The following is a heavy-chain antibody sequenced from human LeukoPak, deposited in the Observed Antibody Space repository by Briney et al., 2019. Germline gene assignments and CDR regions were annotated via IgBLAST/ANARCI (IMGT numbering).Heavy chain of an antibody. V-gene: IGHV3-64*01. J-gene: IGHJ3*02. Sequence: GGSLRLSCVASGFTFSSYAMHWVRQAPGKGLEYVSAISSNGGSTHYANSVKGRFTISRDNSKNTLYLQMGSLRAEDVAVYYCAKVISRSTTWDAFDIWGQGTMVTVSS. CDR2: ISSNGGST. CDR3: AKVISRSTTWDAFDI. D-gene: IGHD4-17*01. CDR1: GFTFSSYA.